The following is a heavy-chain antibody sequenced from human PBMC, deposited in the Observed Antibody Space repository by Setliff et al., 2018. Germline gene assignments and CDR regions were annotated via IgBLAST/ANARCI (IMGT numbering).Heavy chain of an antibody. CDR1: GYTFTSYC. D-gene: IGHD3-22*01. CDR2: ISAYNGNT. V-gene: IGHV1-18*01. Sequence: ASVKVSCKASGYTFTSYCISWVRQAPGQGLECMGWISAYNGNTNYAQKLQVRVTMTTDTSTSTAYMELRSLRSDDTAVYYCARVRYYHDSSGWFDPWGQGTLVTAPQ. CDR3: ARVRYYHDSSGWFDP. J-gene: IGHJ5*02.